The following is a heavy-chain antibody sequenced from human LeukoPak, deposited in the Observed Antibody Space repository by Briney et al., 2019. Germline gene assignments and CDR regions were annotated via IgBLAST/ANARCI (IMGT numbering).Heavy chain of an antibody. V-gene: IGHV4-59*01. CDR3: ARDQSAAYDSSGYYLDY. Sequence: SETLSLTCTVSGGSISSYYWSWIRQPPGKGLEWIGYIYYSGSTNYNPSLKSRVTISVDTSKNQFSLKLSSVTAADTAVYYCARDQSAAYDSSGYYLDYWGQGTLVTVSS. D-gene: IGHD3-22*01. J-gene: IGHJ4*02. CDR2: IYYSGST. CDR1: GGSISSYY.